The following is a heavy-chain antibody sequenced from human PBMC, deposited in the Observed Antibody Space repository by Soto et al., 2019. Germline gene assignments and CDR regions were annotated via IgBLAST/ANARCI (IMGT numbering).Heavy chain of an antibody. V-gene: IGHV3-30*18. Sequence: PGGSLRLSCAASGFTFSSYGMHWVRQAPGKGLEWVAVISYDGSNKYYADSVKGRFTISRDNSKNTLYLQMNSLRAEDTAVYYCAKDRAREYYDFWSGYYHDYYFYGMDVWGQGTTVTVSS. D-gene: IGHD3-3*01. CDR2: ISYDGSNK. J-gene: IGHJ6*02. CDR1: GFTFSSYG. CDR3: AKDRAREYYDFWSGYYHDYYFYGMDV.